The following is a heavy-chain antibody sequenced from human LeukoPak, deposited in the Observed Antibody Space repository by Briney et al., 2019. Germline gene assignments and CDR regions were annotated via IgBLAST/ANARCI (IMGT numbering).Heavy chain of an antibody. J-gene: IGHJ4*02. CDR1: GGSISTSSYY. CDR2: IFYSGST. V-gene: IGHV4-39*01. D-gene: IGHD1-26*01. Sequence: SETLSLTCTVSGGSISTSSYYWGCIRQPPGKGREWIGSIFYSGSTFYNPSHKSRVNLSVDTSNNQFSLKLSSVTAADTAVYYCARHGGSENYPRYFDYWGQGPLVTVSS. CDR3: ARHGGSENYPRYFDY.